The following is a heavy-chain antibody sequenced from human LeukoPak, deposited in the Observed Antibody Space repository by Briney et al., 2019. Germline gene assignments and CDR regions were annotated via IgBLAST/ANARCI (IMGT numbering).Heavy chain of an antibody. Sequence: GGSLRLSCAASGFSFSSYGMHWVRQAPGKGLEWVAVISYEGSNIYYADSVKGRFTISRDNYKNTLYLQMNSLRAEYTAVYFCVKGGYCSSTSCYSSIDYWGQGTLVTVSS. CDR1: GFSFSSYG. CDR2: ISYEGSNI. CDR3: VKGGYCSSTSCYSSIDY. D-gene: IGHD2-2*02. J-gene: IGHJ4*02. V-gene: IGHV3-30*18.